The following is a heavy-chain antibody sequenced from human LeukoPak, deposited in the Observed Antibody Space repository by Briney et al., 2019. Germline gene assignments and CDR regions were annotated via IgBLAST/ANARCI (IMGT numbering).Heavy chain of an antibody. V-gene: IGHV3-23*01. CDR3: ARDSRAVAADFDY. CDR2: ISGSGGST. Sequence: PGGSLRLSCAASGFTFSSYDMSWVRQAPGKGLEWVSAISGSGGSTYYADSVKGRFTISRDNSKNSLYLQMNSLRAEDTAEYFCARDSRAVAADFDYWGQGTLVTVSS. D-gene: IGHD6-19*01. CDR1: GFTFSSYD. J-gene: IGHJ4*02.